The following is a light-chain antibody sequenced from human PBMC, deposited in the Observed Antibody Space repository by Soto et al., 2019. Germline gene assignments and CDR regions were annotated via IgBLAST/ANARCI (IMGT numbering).Light chain of an antibody. CDR3: QQSYSTPSA. CDR1: QSITNY. V-gene: IGKV1-39*01. Sequence: DIQMTQSPSSLSASVGDRVTITCRASQSITNYLNWYQQKPGKAPKLLIYAASSLQSGVPSRFSGNGSRTDFILTISIPQPEDFATYYCQQSYSTPSAFGQGTKVEIK. J-gene: IGKJ1*01. CDR2: AAS.